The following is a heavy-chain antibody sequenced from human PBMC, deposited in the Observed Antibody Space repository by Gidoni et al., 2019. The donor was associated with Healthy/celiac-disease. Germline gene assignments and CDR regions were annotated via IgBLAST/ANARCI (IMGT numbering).Heavy chain of an antibody. J-gene: IGHJ4*02. CDR2: IRYDGSNK. CDR3: AKDARYSSSWYYPDY. Sequence: QVQLVESGGGVVQPGGSLRLSCAPSGFTFSSYGMHWVRQAPGKGLEWVAVIRYDGSNKYYADSVKGRFTISRDNSKNTLYLQMNSLRAEDTAVYYCAKDARYSSSWYYPDYWGQGTLVTVSS. CDR1: GFTFSSYG. D-gene: IGHD6-13*01. V-gene: IGHV3-30*02.